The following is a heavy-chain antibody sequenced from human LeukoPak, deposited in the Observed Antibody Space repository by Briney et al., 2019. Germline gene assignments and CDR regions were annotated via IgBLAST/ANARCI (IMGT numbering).Heavy chain of an antibody. J-gene: IGHJ4*02. V-gene: IGHV1-69*13. CDR1: GGTFSSYA. CDR2: IIPIFGTA. D-gene: IGHD5-12*01. CDR3: ARCGYDIEGHFDY. Sequence: SVKVSCKASGGTFSSYAISWVRQAPGQGLEWMGGIIPIFGTANYAQKFQGRVTITADESTSTAYMELSSLRSEDTAVYYCARCGYDIEGHFDYWGQGTLVTVSS.